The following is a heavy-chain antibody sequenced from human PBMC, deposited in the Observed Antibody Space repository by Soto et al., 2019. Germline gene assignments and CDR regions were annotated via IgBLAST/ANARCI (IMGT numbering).Heavy chain of an antibody. Sequence: QVHLLQSGAEVKKPGASVKVSCKGSGYIFTTYGITWVRQAHGQGLEWMEWISAHNGNTNSAQKLQGRVTVTRDTSTSTAYMDLRNLRSDDAAGYYCARGRDGDYGGQGALVAVSS. CDR2: ISAHNGNT. V-gene: IGHV1-18*01. CDR1: GYIFTTYG. D-gene: IGHD6-6*01. J-gene: IGHJ4*02. CDR3: ARGRDGDY.